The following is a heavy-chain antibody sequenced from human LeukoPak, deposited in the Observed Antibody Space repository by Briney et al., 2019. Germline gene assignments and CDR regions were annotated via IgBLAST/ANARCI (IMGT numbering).Heavy chain of an antibody. V-gene: IGHV4-59*01. CDR2: IYYSGST. CDR3: ARGPYYDILTGYWSWFDP. CDR1: GGSISSYY. D-gene: IGHD3-9*01. Sequence: SETLSLTCTVSGGSISSYYRSWIRQPPGKGLEWIGYIYYSGSTNYNPSLKSRVTISVDTSKNQFSLKLSSVTAADTAVYYCARGPYYDILTGYWSWFDPWGQGTLVTVSS. J-gene: IGHJ5*02.